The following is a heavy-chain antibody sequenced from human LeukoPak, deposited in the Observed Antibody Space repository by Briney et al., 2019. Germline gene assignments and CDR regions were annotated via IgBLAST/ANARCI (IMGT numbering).Heavy chain of an antibody. J-gene: IGHJ3*02. CDR3: AKDRSTIFGVVSAFDI. V-gene: IGHV3-30*02. Sequence: PGGSLRLSCAASGFTFSSYGMHWVRQAPGKGLEWVAVIWYGGSNKYYADSVKGRFTISRDNSKNTLYLQMNSLRAEDTAVYYCAKDRSTIFGVVSAFDIWGQGTMVTVSS. D-gene: IGHD3-3*01. CDR2: IWYGGSNK. CDR1: GFTFSSYG.